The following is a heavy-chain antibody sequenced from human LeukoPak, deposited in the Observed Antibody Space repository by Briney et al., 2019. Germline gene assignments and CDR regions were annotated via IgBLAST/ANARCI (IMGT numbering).Heavy chain of an antibody. CDR2: IYNSGST. CDR1: GGSISSSKYY. CDR3: ARGVGYSYGYLFSHYYYYMDV. V-gene: IGHV4-39*07. D-gene: IGHD5-18*01. J-gene: IGHJ6*03. Sequence: PSETLSLTCTVSGGSISSSKYYWGWIRQPPGKGLEWIGSIYNSGSTYYNPSLKSRVTISVDTSKNQFSLKLSSVTAADTAVYYCARGVGYSYGYLFSHYYYYMDVWGKGTTVTVSS.